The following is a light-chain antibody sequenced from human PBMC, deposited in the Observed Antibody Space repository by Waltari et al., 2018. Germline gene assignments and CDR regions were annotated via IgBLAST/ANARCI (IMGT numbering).Light chain of an antibody. CDR2: EVL. V-gene: IGLV2-23*02. Sequence: QSALTQPASVSGSLGQSISISCSGTYSNVGSYDLVSWYHQRPGEAPKLLIYEVLKRPSWIPNRFSGSKSGNAASLTISALQPEDEGTYYCCSYASSSPRLIFGGGTELSVL. CDR3: CSYASSSPRLI. CDR1: YSNVGSYDL. J-gene: IGLJ2*01.